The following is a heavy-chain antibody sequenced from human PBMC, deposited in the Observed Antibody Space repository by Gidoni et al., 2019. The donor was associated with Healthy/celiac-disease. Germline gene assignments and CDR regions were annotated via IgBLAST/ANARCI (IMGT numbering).Heavy chain of an antibody. J-gene: IGHJ3*02. CDR1: GYTFPSSA. CDR2: INTNTGNP. V-gene: IGHV7-4-1*02. Sequence: QVQLVQSGSELKKPGASVKVSCTASGYTFPSSAMNWVRQAPGQGLEWMGWINTNTGNPTYAQGFTGRFDFSLDTSFITAYLQITSLKAEDTAVYYCASPSSTWANDVFDIWGQGTMVTVSS. CDR3: ASPSSTWANDVFDI. D-gene: IGHD6-13*01.